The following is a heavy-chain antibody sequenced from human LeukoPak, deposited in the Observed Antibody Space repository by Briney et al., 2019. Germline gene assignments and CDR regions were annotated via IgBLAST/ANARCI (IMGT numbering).Heavy chain of an antibody. CDR2: ILPSGGNT. V-gene: IGHV3-23*01. J-gene: IGHJ4*02. CDR1: GFTFSSYG. CDR3: AKRAAAGAGPYFFDS. Sequence: GGSLRLSCAASGFTFSSYGMSWVRQAPGRGLEWVTGILPSGGNTYYADSVKGLLTISRDNSNETLYLHMDSLRADDTAVYYCAKRAAAGAGPYFFDSWGQGTLVTVSS. D-gene: IGHD6-13*01.